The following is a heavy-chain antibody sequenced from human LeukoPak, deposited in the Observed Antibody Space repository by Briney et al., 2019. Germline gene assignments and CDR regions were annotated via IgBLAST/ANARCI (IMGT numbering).Heavy chain of an antibody. D-gene: IGHD3-9*01. J-gene: IGHJ5*02. CDR1: GGSFSGYY. Sequence: PSETLSLTCAVYGGSFSGYYWSWIRQPPGKGLEWIGEINHSGSTNYNSSLKSRVTISVDTSKNQFSLKLSSVTAADTAVYYCARGFGYNYYDILTGNRGRFDPWGQGTLVTVSS. CDR2: INHSGST. V-gene: IGHV4-34*01. CDR3: ARGFGYNYYDILTGNRGRFDP.